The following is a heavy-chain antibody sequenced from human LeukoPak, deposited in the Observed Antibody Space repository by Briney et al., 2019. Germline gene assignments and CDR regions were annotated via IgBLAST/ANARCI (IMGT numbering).Heavy chain of an antibody. CDR1: GFTFSSYA. Sequence: GRSLRLSCAASGFTFSSYAMHWVRQAPGKGLEWVAVISYDGSNKYYADSVKGRFTISRDNSKNTLYLQMNSLRAEDTAVYYCARNESYDILTGYSPEDYGMDVWGQGTTVTVSS. CDR3: ARNESYDILTGYSPEDYGMDV. V-gene: IGHV3-30-3*01. D-gene: IGHD3-9*01. CDR2: ISYDGSNK. J-gene: IGHJ6*02.